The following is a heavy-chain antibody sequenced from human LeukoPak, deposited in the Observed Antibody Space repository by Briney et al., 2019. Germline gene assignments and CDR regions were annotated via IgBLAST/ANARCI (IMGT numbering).Heavy chain of an antibody. D-gene: IGHD4-17*01. V-gene: IGHV3-30-3*01. CDR1: GFTFSSYA. J-gene: IGHJ3*02. CDR3: ARGKTTVTFDAFDI. CDR2: ISYDGSNK. Sequence: GGSLRLSCAASGFTFSSYAMHWVRQAPGKGLEWVAVISYDGSNKYYADSVKGRFTISRDNSKNTLYLQMNSLRAEDTAVYYCARGKTTVTFDAFDIWGQGTMVTVSS.